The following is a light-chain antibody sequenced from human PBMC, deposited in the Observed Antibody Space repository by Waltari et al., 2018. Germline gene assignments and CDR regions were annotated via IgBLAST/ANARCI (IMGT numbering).Light chain of an antibody. V-gene: IGKV3-15*01. CDR2: GAS. J-gene: IGKJ1*01. CDR3: QQYNNWPPWT. CDR1: QSVRNN. Sequence: EIVMTQSPATLSVSPGERATLSCRASQSVRNNLVWYQQKPGQAPRLLIYGASTRVTGIPARVSGSGSGTEFTLTISSLQSEEFAVYYCQQYNNWPPWTFGQGTKVEIK.